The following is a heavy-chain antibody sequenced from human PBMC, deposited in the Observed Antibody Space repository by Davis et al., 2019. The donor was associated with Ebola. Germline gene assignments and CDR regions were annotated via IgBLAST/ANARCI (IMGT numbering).Heavy chain of an antibody. V-gene: IGHV1-18*01. CDR3: ARDRQLGDYYYYGMDV. Sequence: ASVKVSCKASGYTFTSYGISWVRQAPGQGLEWMGWISAYNGNTNYAQKLKGRVTMTTDTSTSTAYMELRSLGSDDTAVYYCARDRQLGDYYYYGMDVWGQGTTVTVSS. CDR2: ISAYNGNT. J-gene: IGHJ6*02. CDR1: GYTFTSYG. D-gene: IGHD6-6*01.